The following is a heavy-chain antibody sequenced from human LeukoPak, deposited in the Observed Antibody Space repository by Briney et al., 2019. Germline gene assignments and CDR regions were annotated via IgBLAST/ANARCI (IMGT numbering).Heavy chain of an antibody. V-gene: IGHV1-46*01. CDR1: GYTFISYY. D-gene: IGHD5-18*01. CDR3: SSPGRQLWLLDY. Sequence: ASVKVSCKASGYTFISYYMHSVRQAPAQGLEWMGIIKPSGGSTSYAQKFQGRVTMTRDTSTRTVYMELSRRRSEDTAVCYCSSPGRQLWLLDYWGQGTLVTVSS. CDR2: IKPSGGST. J-gene: IGHJ4*02.